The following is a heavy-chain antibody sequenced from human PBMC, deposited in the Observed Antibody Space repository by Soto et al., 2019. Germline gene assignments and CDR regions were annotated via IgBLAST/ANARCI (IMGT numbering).Heavy chain of an antibody. V-gene: IGHV1-18*01. J-gene: IGHJ5*02. CDR1: GYTFTSYG. Sequence: GASVKVSCKASGYTFTSYGISWVRQAPGQGLEWMGWISAYNGNTNYAQKLQGRVTMTTDTSTSTAYMELRSLRSDDTAVYYCARDSRFLEVDNWFDPWGQGTLVTVSS. D-gene: IGHD3-3*01. CDR2: ISAYNGNT. CDR3: ARDSRFLEVDNWFDP.